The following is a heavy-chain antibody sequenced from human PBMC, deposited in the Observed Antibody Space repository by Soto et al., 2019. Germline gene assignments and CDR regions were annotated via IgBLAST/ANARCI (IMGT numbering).Heavy chain of an antibody. CDR3: ARDGTYYPVDGAFNI. CDR1: GFTFSSYS. D-gene: IGHD1-7*01. J-gene: IGHJ3*02. CDR2: ISSSSSYI. Sequence: GGSLRLSCAASGFTFSSYSMNWVRQAPGKVLEWVSSISSSSSYIYYADSVKGRFTISRDNAKNSLYLQMNSLRAEDTAVYYCARDGTYYPVDGAFNIWGQGTMVTDSS. V-gene: IGHV3-21*01.